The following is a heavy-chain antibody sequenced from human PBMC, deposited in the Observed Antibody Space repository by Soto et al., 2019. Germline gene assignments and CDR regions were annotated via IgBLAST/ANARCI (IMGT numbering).Heavy chain of an antibody. D-gene: IGHD2-2*01. CDR1: GGTFSSYT. Sequence: ASVKVSCKASGGTFSSYTISWVRQAPGQGLEWMGRIIPILGIANYAQKFQGRVTITADKSTSTAYMELSSLRSEDTAVYYCARDSDIVVVPAAIGGGGDAFDIWGQGTMVTVSS. CDR3: ARDSDIVVVPAAIGGGGDAFDI. CDR2: IIPILGIA. J-gene: IGHJ3*02. V-gene: IGHV1-69*04.